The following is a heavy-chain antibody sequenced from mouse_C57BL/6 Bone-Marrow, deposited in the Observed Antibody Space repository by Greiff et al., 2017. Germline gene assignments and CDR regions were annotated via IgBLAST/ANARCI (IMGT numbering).Heavy chain of an antibody. Sequence: EVHLVESGGDLVKPGGSLKLSCAASGFTFSSYGMSWVRQTPDKRLEWVATISSGGSYTYYPDSVKGRFTISRDNAKNTLYLQMSSLKSEDTAMYYCARHEGLRRAGYFDVWGTGTPVTVSS. J-gene: IGHJ1*03. CDR1: GFTFSSYG. D-gene: IGHD2-12*01. V-gene: IGHV5-6*01. CDR3: ARHEGLRRAGYFDV. CDR2: ISSGGSYT.